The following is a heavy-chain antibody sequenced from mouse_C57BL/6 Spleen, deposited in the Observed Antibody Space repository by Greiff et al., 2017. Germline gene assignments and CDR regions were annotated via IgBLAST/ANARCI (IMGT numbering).Heavy chain of an antibody. CDR3: ARGEPFDY. Sequence: QLQQSGAELARPGASVKLSCKASGYTFTSYGISWVKQRTGQGLEWIGEIYPRSGNTYYNEKFKGKATLTADKSSSTAYMELRSLTSEDSAVYFCARGEPFDYWGQGTTLTVSS. CDR1: GYTFTSYG. CDR2: IYPRSGNT. J-gene: IGHJ2*01. V-gene: IGHV1-81*01.